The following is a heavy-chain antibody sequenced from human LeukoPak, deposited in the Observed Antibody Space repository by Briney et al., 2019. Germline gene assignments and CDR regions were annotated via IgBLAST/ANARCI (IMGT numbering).Heavy chain of an antibody. J-gene: IGHJ4*02. CDR1: GFTFSSYS. V-gene: IGHV3-21*01. CDR3: ARTEKYYDSSGYYYVYFDY. Sequence: GGSLRLSCAASGFTFSSYSMNWARQAPGKGLEWVSSISSSSSYIYYADSVKGRFTISGDNAKNSLYLQMNSLRAEDTAVYYCARTEKYYDSSGYYYVYFDYWGQGTLVTVSS. D-gene: IGHD3-22*01. CDR2: ISSSSSYI.